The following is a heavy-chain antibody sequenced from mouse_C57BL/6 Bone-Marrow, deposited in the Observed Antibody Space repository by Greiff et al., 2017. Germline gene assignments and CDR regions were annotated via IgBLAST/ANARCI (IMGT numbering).Heavy chain of an antibody. CDR2: IWSGGST. CDR1: GFSLTSYG. Sequence: VQLQQSGPGLVQPSQSLSIPCTVSGFSLTSYGVHWVRQSPGKGLEWLGVIWSGGSTDYNAAFISRLSISKDNSKSQVFFKMNSLHADDTAIYYCASYYDYEGDYYAMYYWGHGASVTVSS. D-gene: IGHD2-4*01. V-gene: IGHV2-2*01. CDR3: ASYYDYEGDYYAMYY. J-gene: IGHJ4*01.